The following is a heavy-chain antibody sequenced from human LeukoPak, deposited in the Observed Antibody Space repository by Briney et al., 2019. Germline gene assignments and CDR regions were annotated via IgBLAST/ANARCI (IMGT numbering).Heavy chain of an antibody. CDR2: IIPIFGTA. D-gene: IGHD2-21*02. J-gene: IGHJ6*02. Sequence: ASVKVSCKASGGTFSSYAISWVRQAPGQGLEWMGGIIPIFGTANYAQKFQGRVTITADESTSTAYMELSSLRSEDTAVYYCAREGPSGDSQSRLCYYYGMDVWGQGTTVTVSS. CDR3: AREGPSGDSQSRLCYYYGMDV. V-gene: IGHV1-69*13. CDR1: GGTFSSYA.